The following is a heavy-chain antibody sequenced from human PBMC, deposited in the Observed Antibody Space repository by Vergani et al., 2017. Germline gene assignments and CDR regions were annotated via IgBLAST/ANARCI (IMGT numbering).Heavy chain of an antibody. Sequence: QLQLQASGPGLLKPSETLSLTCSVSGTSISGSSDYWGWIRQPPGKGLEWIGSIFYTGTSYYNPSLESRATNSVDTSKNQFSLKLSSVTAADTAVYYCARDPSYYYGSGSYYTGYWGQGTLVTVSS. J-gene: IGHJ4*02. V-gene: IGHV4-39*02. D-gene: IGHD3-10*01. CDR3: ARDPSYYYGSGSYYTGY. CDR1: GTSISGSSDY. CDR2: IFYTGTS.